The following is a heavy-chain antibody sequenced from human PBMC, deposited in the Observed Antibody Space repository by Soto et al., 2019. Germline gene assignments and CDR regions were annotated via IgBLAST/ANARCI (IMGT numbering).Heavy chain of an antibody. V-gene: IGHV3-23*01. Sequence: EVQLWEFGGGLVQPGGTLRLSCAASGFTFSNYAMNWVRQAPGKGLEWVSVISHNGASTYSADSVKGRFTTSRDNSKNALYLKMHSLRAEDTAVYYCAKGKYSSGWYGRADVFDIWGQGTVVTVSS. CDR2: ISHNGAST. CDR3: AKGKYSSGWYGRADVFDI. J-gene: IGHJ3*02. D-gene: IGHD6-19*01. CDR1: GFTFSNYA.